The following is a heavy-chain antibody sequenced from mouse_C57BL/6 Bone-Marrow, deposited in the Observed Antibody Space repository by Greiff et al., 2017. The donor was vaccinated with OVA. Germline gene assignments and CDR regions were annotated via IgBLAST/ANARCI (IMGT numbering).Heavy chain of an antibody. J-gene: IGHJ4*01. Sequence: VQLQQSGPELARPWASVKISCQAFYTFSRRVHFAIRDPNYWMQWVKQRPGQGLEWIGAIYPGNGDTSYNQKFKGKATFSADKTSRTAYMQLSTLTSEDSAVYYAGFITTVVATRGAIDYWGQGTTVTVSS. V-gene: IGHV1-87*01. CDR1: YTFS. CDR3: SEDSAVYYAGFITTVVATRGAIDY. D-gene: IGHD1-1*01. CDR2: GQGLEWIG.